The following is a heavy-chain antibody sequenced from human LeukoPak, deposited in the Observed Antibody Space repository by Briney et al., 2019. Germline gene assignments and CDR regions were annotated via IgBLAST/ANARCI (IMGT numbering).Heavy chain of an antibody. CDR2: IYYSGST. D-gene: IGHD3-10*01. V-gene: IGHV4-31*03. CDR1: GGSISSGGHY. Sequence: SETLSLTCFVSGGSISSGGHYWSWIRQHPGKGLEWIGNIYYSGSTFYNPSLNSRMTILVDTPKNQFSLKLSSVTAADTAVYYCARVVDYYGSGSYFYIDSWGQGTLVTVSS. CDR3: ARVVDYYGSGSYFYIDS. J-gene: IGHJ4*02.